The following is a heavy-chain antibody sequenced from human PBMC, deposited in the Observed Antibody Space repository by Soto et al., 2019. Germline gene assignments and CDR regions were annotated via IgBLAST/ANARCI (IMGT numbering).Heavy chain of an antibody. J-gene: IGHJ5*02. V-gene: IGHV1-18*01. CDR1: GYTFVSYV. Sequence: QVQLVQSGAEVKKAWASVKVYCKASGYTFVSYVISWVRQAPGQGLEWMGWVSAYNGNTNYAQTRQGRVTMTTDTSTSTAYMELRSLRSDDTAVYYCARGSDTVTTDWFDPWGQGTLVTVSS. CDR2: VSAYNGNT. D-gene: IGHD4-4*01. CDR3: ARGSDTVTTDWFDP.